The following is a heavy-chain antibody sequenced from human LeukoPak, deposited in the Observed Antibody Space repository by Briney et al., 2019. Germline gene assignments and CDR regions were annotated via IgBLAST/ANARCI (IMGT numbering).Heavy chain of an antibody. Sequence: GGSLRLSXAASGFTFDDYGMNWVCQAPGKGLEWVSGINWNGGTTSYADSVKGRFTISRDNAKNSLYLQMNSLRAEDTALYYCATAGLAGTRAFDIWGQGTMVTVSS. D-gene: IGHD1-7*01. CDR1: GFTFDDYG. CDR2: INWNGGTT. V-gene: IGHV3-20*04. J-gene: IGHJ3*02. CDR3: ATAGLAGTRAFDI.